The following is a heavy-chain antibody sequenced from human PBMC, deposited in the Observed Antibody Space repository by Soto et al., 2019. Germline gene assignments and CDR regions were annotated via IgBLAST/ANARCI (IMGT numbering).Heavy chain of an antibody. J-gene: IGHJ4*02. CDR3: GKGGGGDHGY. D-gene: IGHD2-21*02. CDR1: GFIFTTSD. Sequence: EVQLVESEGGLVQPGGSLRLSCEASGFIFTTSDMSWVRQAPGKGLEWISSITITGDTTHYADSVKGRFTISRDNSRNPVYLQMNSLRVADTAVYYCGKGGGGDHGYWGQGTLVAVSS. CDR2: ITITGDTT. V-gene: IGHV3-23*04.